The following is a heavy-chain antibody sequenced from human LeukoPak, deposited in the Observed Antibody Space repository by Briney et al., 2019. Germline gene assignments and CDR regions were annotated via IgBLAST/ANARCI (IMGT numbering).Heavy chain of an antibody. D-gene: IGHD5-24*01. CDR2: ISYDGSNK. CDR3: ATSRGGYNYNFDY. Sequence: GGSLRLSCAASGFTFSSYGMHWVRQAPGKGLEWVAVISYDGSNKYYADSVKGRFTISRDNSKNTLYLQMNSLRAEDTAVYYCATSRGGYNYNFDYWGQGTLVTVSS. CDR1: GFTFSSYG. J-gene: IGHJ4*02. V-gene: IGHV3-30*03.